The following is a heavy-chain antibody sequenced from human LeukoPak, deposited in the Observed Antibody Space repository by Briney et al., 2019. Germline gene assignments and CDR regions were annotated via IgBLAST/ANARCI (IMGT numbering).Heavy chain of an antibody. CDR2: TGIRGGT. V-gene: IGHV3-13*01. J-gene: IGHJ4*02. CDR1: GFTFIDYD. D-gene: IGHD6-19*01. Sequence: QAGGSLRLSCAASGFTFIDYDMHWVRQVIGKGLEWVSATGIRGGTHYSGSVKGRFTISRENAESSLYLQMNSLRAEDTAVYYCARGGIQVSGIDEFDYWGQGTLVTVSS. CDR3: ARGGIQVSGIDEFDY.